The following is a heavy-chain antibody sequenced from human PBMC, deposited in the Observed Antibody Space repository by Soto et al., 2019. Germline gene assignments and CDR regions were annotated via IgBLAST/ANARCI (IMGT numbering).Heavy chain of an antibody. V-gene: IGHV1-2*02. CDR1: GYTFTGYY. J-gene: IGHJ6*02. Sequence: ASVKVSCKASGYTFTGYYMHWVRQAPGQGLEWMGWINPDSGGTNYAKKFQGRVTMTRDTSISTAYMELSRLRSDDTAVYYCARDHTRSTSYYYGMDVWGQGTTVTVSS. CDR2: INPDSGGT. CDR3: ARDHTRSTSYYYGMDV.